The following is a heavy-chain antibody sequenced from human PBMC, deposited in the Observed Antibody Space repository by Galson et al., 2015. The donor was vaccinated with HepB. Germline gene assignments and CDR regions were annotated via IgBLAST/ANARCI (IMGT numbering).Heavy chain of an antibody. D-gene: IGHD3-16*01. J-gene: IGHJ4*02. CDR2: ISSSSSYI. CDR3: ARDLGMDTGDY. CDR1: GFTFSSYS. Sequence: SLRLSCAASGFTFSSYSMNWVRQAPGKGLEWVSSISSSSSYIYYADSVKGRFTISRDNAKNSLYLQMNSLRAEDTAVYYCARDLGMDTGDYWGQGTLVIVSS. V-gene: IGHV3-21*01.